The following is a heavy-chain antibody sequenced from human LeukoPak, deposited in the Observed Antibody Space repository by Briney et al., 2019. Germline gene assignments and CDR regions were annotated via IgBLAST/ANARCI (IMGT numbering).Heavy chain of an antibody. CDR1: GYSFTSYW. J-gene: IGHJ1*01. V-gene: IGHV5-51*01. D-gene: IGHD3-9*01. Sequence: GESLKISCKGSGYSFTSYWIDWVRQMPGKGLEWMGINYPGDSDTRYSPSFQGQVTISADKSISTAYLQWSSLKASDTAMYYCARQNYDILTGRIEYFQHWGQGTLVTVSS. CDR2: NYPGDSDT. CDR3: ARQNYDILTGRIEYFQH.